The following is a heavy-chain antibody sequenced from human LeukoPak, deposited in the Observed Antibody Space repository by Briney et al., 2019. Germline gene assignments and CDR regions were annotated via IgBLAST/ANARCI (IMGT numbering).Heavy chain of an antibody. J-gene: IGHJ5*02. V-gene: IGHV1-2*02. CDR1: GGTFSSYA. Sequence: GASVKVSCKASGGTFSSYAISWVRQAPGQGLEWMGWINPNSGGTNYAQKFQGRVTMTRDTSISTAYMELSRLRSDDTAVYYCARDQKVRGVISNWFDPWGQGTLVTVSS. CDR3: ARDQKVRGVISNWFDP. CDR2: INPNSGGT. D-gene: IGHD3-10*01.